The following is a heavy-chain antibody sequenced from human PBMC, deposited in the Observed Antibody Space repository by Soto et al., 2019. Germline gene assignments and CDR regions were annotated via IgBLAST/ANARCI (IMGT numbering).Heavy chain of an antibody. CDR1: GNRVTRYY. CDR3: ASARVPDSSLFDALVI. J-gene: IGHJ3*02. Sequence: GAAVKVSCKAWGNRVTRYYINWGRQATGQGLEWMGWMNPNSGNTGYAQKFQGRVTMTRNTSISTAYMELSSLGSEFTALYYCASARVPDSSLFDALVIWG. D-gene: IGHD3-22*01. V-gene: IGHV1-8*01. CDR2: MNPNSGNT.